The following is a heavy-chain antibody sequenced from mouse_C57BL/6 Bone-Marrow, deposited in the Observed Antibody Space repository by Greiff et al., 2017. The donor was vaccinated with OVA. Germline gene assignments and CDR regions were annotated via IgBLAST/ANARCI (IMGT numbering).Heavy chain of an antibody. CDR2: IFPGSGST. CDR3: ARLGPYEGYPAGFAY. Sequence: VQLVESGPELVKPGASVKISCKASGYTFTDYYINWVKQRPGQGLEWIGWIFPGSGSTYYNEKFKGKATLTVDKSSSTAYMLLSSLTSEDSAVYCCARLGPYEGYPAGFAYWGQGTLVTVSA. CDR1: GYTFTDYY. V-gene: IGHV1-75*01. J-gene: IGHJ3*01. D-gene: IGHD2-3*01.